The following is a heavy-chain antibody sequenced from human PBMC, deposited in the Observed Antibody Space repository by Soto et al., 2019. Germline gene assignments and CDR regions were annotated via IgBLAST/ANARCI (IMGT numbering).Heavy chain of an antibody. CDR3: AREAGYCSRTSCYRRAFDT. D-gene: IGHD2-2*01. V-gene: IGHV3-74*03. CDR1: GCTFSGHW. J-gene: IGHJ3*02. Sequence: EVQLGESGGDLVQPGGSLRLSCAASGCTFSGHWMHWVRQVPGKGLEWVSRINTDGGSSAYADSVKGRFTISRDNAKNTLYLQRKGLRAEDTAVYYCAREAGYCSRTSCYRRAFDTWGQGTTVTVSS. CDR2: INTDGGSS.